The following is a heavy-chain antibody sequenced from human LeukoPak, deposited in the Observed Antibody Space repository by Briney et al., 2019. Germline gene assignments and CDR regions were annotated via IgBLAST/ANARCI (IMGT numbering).Heavy chain of an antibody. J-gene: IGHJ3*02. CDR2: ISSSSSYI. CDR1: GFTFSSYS. V-gene: IGHV3-21*01. Sequence: GGSLRLSCAASGFTFSSYSMNWVRQAPGKGLEWVSSISSSSSYIYYADSVKGRFTISRDNAKNTLYLQMNSLRAEDTAVYYCARDSVAYDAFDIWGQGTMVTVSS. D-gene: IGHD6-19*01. CDR3: ARDSVAYDAFDI.